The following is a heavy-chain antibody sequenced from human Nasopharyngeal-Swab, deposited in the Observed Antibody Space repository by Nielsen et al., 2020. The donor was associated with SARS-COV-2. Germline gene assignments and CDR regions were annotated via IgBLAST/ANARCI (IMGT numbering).Heavy chain of an antibody. J-gene: IGHJ4*02. D-gene: IGHD6-19*01. V-gene: IGHV3-23*03. CDR1: GFTFSSYA. CDR3: AKVGYSSGWTGGYFDY. Sequence: GGSLRLSCAASGFTFSSYAISWVRQAPGKGLEWVSVIYSGGSSTYYADSVKGRFTISRDNSKNTLYLQMNSLRAEDTAVYYCAKVGYSSGWTGGYFDYWGQGTLVTVSS. CDR2: IYSGGSST.